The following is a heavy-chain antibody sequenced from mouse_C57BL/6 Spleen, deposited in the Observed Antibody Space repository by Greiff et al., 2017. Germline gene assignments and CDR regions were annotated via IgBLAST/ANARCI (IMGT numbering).Heavy chain of an antibody. Sequence: VQLQQPGAELVKPGASVKMSCKASGYTFTSYWITWVKQRPGQGLEWIGDIYPGSGSTNYNEKFKSKATLTVDTSSSTAYMQLSSLTSEDSAVYYCARGATAQVPFDYWGQGTTLTVSS. D-gene: IGHD3-2*02. J-gene: IGHJ2*01. V-gene: IGHV1-55*01. CDR2: IYPGSGST. CDR1: GYTFTSYW. CDR3: ARGATAQVPFDY.